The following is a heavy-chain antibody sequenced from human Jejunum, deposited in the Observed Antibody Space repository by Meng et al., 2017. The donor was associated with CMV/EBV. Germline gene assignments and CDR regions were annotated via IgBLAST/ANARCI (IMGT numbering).Heavy chain of an antibody. CDR3: ARSSGYWSLDY. CDR1: GDSISRNNY. CDR2: ISHSGIT. J-gene: IGHJ4*02. V-gene: IGHV4-4*01. D-gene: IGHD2-8*02. Sequence: CAVSGDSISRNNYWSWVRQPPGKGLEWIGEISHSGITKYTPSLKSRVTISVDKTKNHFSLNLISVTAADTGVYFCARSSGYWSLDYWGQGTLVTVSS.